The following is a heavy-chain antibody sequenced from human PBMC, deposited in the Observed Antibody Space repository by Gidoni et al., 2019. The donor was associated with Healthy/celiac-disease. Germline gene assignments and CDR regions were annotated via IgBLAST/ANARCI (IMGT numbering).Heavy chain of an antibody. V-gene: IGHV3-13*01. Sequence: EVQLVESGGGLVQPGGSLRLSCAASGFTFSSYDSHWVRQATGKGLEGVSAIGTAGDTYYPGSVKGRFTISRENAKNSLYLQMNSLRAGDTAVYYCARGRGGSYSYYYYGMDVWGQGTTVTVSS. CDR1: GFTFSSYD. CDR2: IGTAGDT. D-gene: IGHD1-26*01. CDR3: ARGRGGSYSYYYYGMDV. J-gene: IGHJ6*02.